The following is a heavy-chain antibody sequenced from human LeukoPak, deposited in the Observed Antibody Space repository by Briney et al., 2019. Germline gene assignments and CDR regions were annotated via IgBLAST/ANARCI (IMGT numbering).Heavy chain of an antibody. D-gene: IGHD1-26*01. V-gene: IGHV3-7*01. CDR2: IKADGSEE. J-gene: IGHJ4*02. CDR1: GFTLNNAW. CDR3: ARDEVGVLDY. Sequence: GGSLRLSCAASGFTLNNAWMAWVRQAPGKGLEWVANIKADGSEEHYVDSVKGRFTISRDNAKNSLYLQMNSLRVEDTAVYHCARDEVGVLDYWGQGTLVTVSS.